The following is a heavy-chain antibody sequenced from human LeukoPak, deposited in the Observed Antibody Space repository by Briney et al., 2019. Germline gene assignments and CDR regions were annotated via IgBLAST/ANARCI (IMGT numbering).Heavy chain of an antibody. J-gene: IGHJ3*02. D-gene: IGHD4-23*01. V-gene: IGHV1-2*02. Sequence: ASVKVSCKSSVSIFTAYYIHWVRQAPGQRLGWWGGINPNSGGTNYALKFRGRVTMTRDTSISTASMELSRLISDDTAVYYCARPQDHGGNVENFDIWGQGTMVTVSS. CDR2: INPNSGGT. CDR1: VSIFTAYY. CDR3: ARPQDHGGNVENFDI.